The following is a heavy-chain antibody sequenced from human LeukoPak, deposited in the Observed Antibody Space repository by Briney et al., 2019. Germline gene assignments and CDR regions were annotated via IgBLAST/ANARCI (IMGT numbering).Heavy chain of an antibody. J-gene: IGHJ3*02. D-gene: IGHD3-10*01. CDR2: TYYRSKWYN. Sequence: PSQTLSLTCAISGDSVSGNSAAWNWIRQSPSRGLEWLGRTYYRSKWYNDYAVSVKSRITINPDTSKNQFSLQLNSVTPEDTAVYYCAREPDYYGSGRFDAFDIWGQGTMVTVSS. CDR3: AREPDYYGSGRFDAFDI. CDR1: GDSVSGNSAA. V-gene: IGHV6-1*01.